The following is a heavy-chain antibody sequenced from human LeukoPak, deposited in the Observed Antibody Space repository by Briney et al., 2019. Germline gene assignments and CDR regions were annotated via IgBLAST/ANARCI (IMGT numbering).Heavy chain of an antibody. Sequence: PGGSLRLSCAASGFTFSSDSMNRVRQAPGKGLGWVSSISSGSTYIYYADSVKGRFTISRDNAKNSLYLQMNSLRAEDTAVYYCARDRESWYSLSRTFDIWGQGTVVTVSS. D-gene: IGHD6-13*01. V-gene: IGHV3-21*01. CDR2: ISSGSTYI. CDR1: GFTFSSDS. CDR3: ARDRESWYSLSRTFDI. J-gene: IGHJ3*02.